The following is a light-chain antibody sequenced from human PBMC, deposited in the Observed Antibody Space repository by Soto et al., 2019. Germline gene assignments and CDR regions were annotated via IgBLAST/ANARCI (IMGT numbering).Light chain of an antibody. V-gene: IGKV3-20*01. CDR1: QNIGGKY. CDR3: QQYDSSPLT. CDR2: DIS. Sequence: TQSPATLSLSPGERATLSCRASQNIGGKYLAWYQQKPGQAPSLLIYDISTRASGIPDRFSGSGSGTDFTLTISSLEPEDFAVYYCQQYDSSPLTFGLGTKVDIK. J-gene: IGKJ1*01.